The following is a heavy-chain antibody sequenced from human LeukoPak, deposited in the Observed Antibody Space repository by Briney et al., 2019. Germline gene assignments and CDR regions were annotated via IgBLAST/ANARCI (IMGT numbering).Heavy chain of an antibody. CDR2: ISGGSNNI. CDR1: GFTFSSHE. CDR3: ARAVGPYDF. J-gene: IGHJ4*02. D-gene: IGHD3-10*01. V-gene: IGHV3-23*01. Sequence: PGGSLRLSCAASGFTFSSHEMNWVRQAPGKGLEWVSSISGGSNNINYAGSVKGRFTTSRDNSKNTLYLQMNSLRAEDTAVYYCARAVGPYDFWGQGTLVTVSS.